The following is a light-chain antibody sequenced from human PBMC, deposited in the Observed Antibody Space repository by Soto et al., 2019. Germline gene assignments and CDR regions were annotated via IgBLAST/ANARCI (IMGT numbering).Light chain of an antibody. J-gene: IGLJ2*01. V-gene: IGLV1-47*02. CDR3: ATWDDSLSGVV. CDR1: SSNTETHD. Sequence: QSVLTQPPSASGTPGQRVTISCSGSSSNTETHDIYWHQQLPGSAPKLLIYSNDQRPSGVPDRFSASKSGTSASLAISGLRSEDEAEYFCATWDDSLSGVVFGGGTKLTVL. CDR2: SND.